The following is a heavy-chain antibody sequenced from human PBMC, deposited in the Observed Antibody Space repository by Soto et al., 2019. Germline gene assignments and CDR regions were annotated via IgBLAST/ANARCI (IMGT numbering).Heavy chain of an antibody. CDR3: AKEHVVPAAMSYYFDY. CDR1: GFTFSSYA. J-gene: IGHJ4*02. D-gene: IGHD2-2*01. Sequence: GGSLRLSCAASGFTFSSYAMSWVRQAPGKGLEWVSAISGSGGSTYYADSVKGRFTISRDNSKNTLYLQMNSLRAEDTAVYYCAKEHVVPAAMSYYFDYWGQGTLVTVSS. CDR2: ISGSGGST. V-gene: IGHV3-23*01.